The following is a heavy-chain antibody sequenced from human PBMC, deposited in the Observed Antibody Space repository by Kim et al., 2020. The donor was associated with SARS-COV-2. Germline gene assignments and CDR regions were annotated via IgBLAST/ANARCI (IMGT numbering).Heavy chain of an antibody. CDR3: ARTKRDTMVRGYYYGMDV. CDR1: GYTFTGYY. J-gene: IGHJ6*02. CDR2: INPNSGGT. Sequence: ASVKVSCKASGYTFTGYYMHWVRQAPGQGLEWMGWINPNSGGTNYAQKFQGRVTMTRDTSISTAYMELSRLRSDDTAVYYCARTKRDTMVRGYYYGMDVWGQGTTVTVSS. D-gene: IGHD3-10*01. V-gene: IGHV1-2*02.